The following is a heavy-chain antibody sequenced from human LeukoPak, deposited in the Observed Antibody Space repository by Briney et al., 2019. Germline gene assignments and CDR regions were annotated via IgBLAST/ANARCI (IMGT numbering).Heavy chain of an antibody. D-gene: IGHD5-18*01. V-gene: IGHV4-39*01. CDR1: GGSISSSNYY. CDR3: ARQLYSYGAYFDY. Sequence: SETLSLTCTVSGGSISSSNYYWGWIRQPPGKGLEWIGSIYYSGSTYYNPSLKSRVTISVDTSKNQFSLKLSSVTAADTAVYCCARQLYSYGAYFDYWGQGTLVTVSS. J-gene: IGHJ4*02. CDR2: IYYSGST.